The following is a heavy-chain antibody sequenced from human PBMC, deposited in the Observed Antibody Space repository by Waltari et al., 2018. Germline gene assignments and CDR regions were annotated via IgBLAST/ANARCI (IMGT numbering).Heavy chain of an antibody. CDR2: IFSNDEK. CDR1: GFSLSNARMG. D-gene: IGHD5-18*01. V-gene: IGHV2-26*01. CDR3: ARILRDTATPDYYFDY. Sequence: QVTLKESGPVLVKPTETLTLTCTVSGFSLSNARMGVSWIRQPPGKALEWLAHIFSNDEKSYGTSLKSRLTISKDTSKSQVVLTMTNMDPVDTATYYCARILRDTATPDYYFDYWGQGTLVTVSS. J-gene: IGHJ4*02.